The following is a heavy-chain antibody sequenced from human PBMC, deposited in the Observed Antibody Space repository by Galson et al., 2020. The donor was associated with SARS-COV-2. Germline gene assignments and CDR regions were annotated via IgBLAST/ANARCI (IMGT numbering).Heavy chain of an antibody. J-gene: IGHJ4*02. V-gene: IGHV2-70*04. Sequence: SGPTLVKPTQTLTLTCTFSGFSLSTSGMRVSWIRQPPGKALEWLARIDWDDDKFYSTSLKTRLTISKDTSKNQVVLTMTNMDPVDTATYYCARSYIDILTGYYTVWDYWGQGTLVTVSS. CDR1: GFSLSTSGMR. D-gene: IGHD3-9*01. CDR2: IDWDDDK. CDR3: ARSYIDILTGYYTVWDY.